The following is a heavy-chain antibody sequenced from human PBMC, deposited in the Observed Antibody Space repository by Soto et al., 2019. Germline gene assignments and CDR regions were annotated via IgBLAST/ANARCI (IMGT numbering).Heavy chain of an antibody. V-gene: IGHV3-21*01. CDR1: GFTFSSYS. CDR2: ISSSSSYI. D-gene: IGHD4-17*01. CDR3: ARDSSRMRTTGHPNFDY. J-gene: IGHJ4*02. Sequence: EVQLVESGGGLVKPGGSLRLSCAASGFTFSSYSMNWVRQAPGKGLEWVSSISSSSSYIYYADSVKGRFTISRDNAKNSLYLQMNSLRAEDTAVYYCARDSSRMRTTGHPNFDYWGQGTLVTVSS.